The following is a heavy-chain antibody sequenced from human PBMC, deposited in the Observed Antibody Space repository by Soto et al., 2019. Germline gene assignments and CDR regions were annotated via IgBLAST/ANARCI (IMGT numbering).Heavy chain of an antibody. D-gene: IGHD3-22*01. CDR3: ARDRGHYDSSGYPNWFDP. Sequence: SETLSLTCTVSGGSISSGDYYWSWIRQPPGKGLEWIGYIYYSGSTYYNPSLKSRVTISVDTSKNQFSLKLSSVTAADTAVYYCARDRGHYDSSGYPNWFDPWGQGTLVTVSS. J-gene: IGHJ5*02. V-gene: IGHV4-30-4*01. CDR1: GGSISSGDYY. CDR2: IYYSGST.